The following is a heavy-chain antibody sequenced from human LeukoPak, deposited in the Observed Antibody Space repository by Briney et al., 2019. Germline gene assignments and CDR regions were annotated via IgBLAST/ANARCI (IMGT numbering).Heavy chain of an antibody. J-gene: IGHJ4*02. CDR3: ARDNIVVVAATKAYYFDY. Sequence: SETLSLTCSVSGGSISSSSYYWGWIRQPPGKGLEWIGTIYYNGDTYYNPSLKSRVTVSIDTSKNQFSLKLSSVTAADTAVYYCARDNIVVVAATKAYYFDYWGQGTLVTVSS. CDR1: GGSISSSSYY. D-gene: IGHD2-15*01. CDR2: IYYNGDT. V-gene: IGHV4-39*07.